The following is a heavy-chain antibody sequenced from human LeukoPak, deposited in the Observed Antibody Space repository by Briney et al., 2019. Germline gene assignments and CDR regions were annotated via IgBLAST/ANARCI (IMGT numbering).Heavy chain of an antibody. Sequence: PSETLSLTCAVYGGSFSGYYWSWIRQPPGKGLEWIGEINHSGSTNYNPSLKSRVTISVDTSKNQFPLKLSSVTAADTAVYYCARAGGAAAGRFYYYYYYMDVWGKGTTVTVSS. V-gene: IGHV4-34*01. J-gene: IGHJ6*03. CDR3: ARAGGAAAGRFYYYYYYMDV. CDR2: INHSGST. CDR1: GGSFSGYY. D-gene: IGHD6-13*01.